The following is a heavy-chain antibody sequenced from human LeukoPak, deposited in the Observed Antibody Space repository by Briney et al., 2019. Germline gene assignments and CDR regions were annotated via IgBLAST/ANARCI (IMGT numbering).Heavy chain of an antibody. CDR1: GGSFSGYY. CDR3: AREERVNDAFDI. V-gene: IGHV4-34*01. J-gene: IGHJ3*02. Sequence: PSETLSLTCAVYGGSFSGYYWSWIRQPPGKGLEWIGEINHSGSTNYNPSLKSRVTISVDTSKNQFSLKLSSVTAADTAVYYCAREERVNDAFDIWGQGTMVTVSS. CDR2: INHSGST.